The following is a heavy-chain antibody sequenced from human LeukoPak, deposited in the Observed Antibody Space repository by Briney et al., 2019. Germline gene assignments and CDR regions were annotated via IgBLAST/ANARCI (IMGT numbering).Heavy chain of an antibody. Sequence: ASVKVSCKTSGYTFTSYEINWVRQAAGQGLEWVGLIYPNSGTTGYAQKFQGRVTMTRNISMKVAFLELNNLTFDDTAVYYCARTGTTVGDWIDPWGRGTLITVSS. CDR3: ARTGTTVGDWIDP. V-gene: IGHV1-8*01. D-gene: IGHD1-1*01. CDR1: GYTFTSYE. J-gene: IGHJ5*02. CDR2: IYPNSGTT.